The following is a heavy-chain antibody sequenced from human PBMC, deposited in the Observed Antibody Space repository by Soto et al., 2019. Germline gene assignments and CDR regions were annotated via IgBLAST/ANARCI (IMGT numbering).Heavy chain of an antibody. CDR2: ISYDGSNK. D-gene: IGHD3-22*01. Sequence: GGSLRLSCAASGFTFSSYSMNWVRQAPGKGLEWVAVISYDGSNKYYADSVKGRFTISRDNSKNTLYLQMNSLRAEDTAVYYCAKSGYYYDSSGYFPDYWGQGTLVTVSS. CDR1: GFTFSSYS. V-gene: IGHV3-30*18. J-gene: IGHJ4*02. CDR3: AKSGYYYDSSGYFPDY.